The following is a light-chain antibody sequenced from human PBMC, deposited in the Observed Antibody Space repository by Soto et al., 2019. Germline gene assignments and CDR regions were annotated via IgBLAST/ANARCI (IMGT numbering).Light chain of an antibody. Sequence: DIQMTQSPSTLSASVGDRVTITCRASQSIRNWLAWYQDKPGKAPKLLISGASSLESGVPSRFSGSGSGTEFTLTIGGLQPDDFATYYCQHYNAFPWPFGQGTKVEIK. CDR3: QHYNAFPWP. CDR1: QSIRNW. V-gene: IGKV1-5*01. CDR2: GAS. J-gene: IGKJ1*01.